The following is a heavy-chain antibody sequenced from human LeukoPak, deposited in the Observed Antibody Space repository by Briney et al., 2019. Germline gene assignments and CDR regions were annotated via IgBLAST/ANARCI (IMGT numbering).Heavy chain of an antibody. CDR2: IIPIFGTA. V-gene: IGHV1-69*01. D-gene: IGHD3-22*01. J-gene: IGHJ4*02. Sequence: ASVKVSCKASGGTFSSYAISWVRQAPGQGLEWMGGIIPIFGTANYAQKLQGRVTITADESTITAYMELSSLRSEDKAVYYCARGGRRDYYDSSGYYLGYWGQGTLVTVSS. CDR1: GGTFSSYA. CDR3: ARGGRRDYYDSSGYYLGY.